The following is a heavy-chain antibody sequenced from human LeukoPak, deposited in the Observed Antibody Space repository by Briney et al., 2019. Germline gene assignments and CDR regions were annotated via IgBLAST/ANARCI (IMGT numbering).Heavy chain of an antibody. J-gene: IGHJ4*02. Sequence: GGSLRLSCAASGFTFSSYWMSWVRQAPGKGLEWVGRIKSNSEGGTADYAAPVEGRFTISRHDSESTMYLQMNSLKTEDTAVYYCTTDRDALRYWGQGTPVTVSS. D-gene: IGHD2-21*02. CDR1: GFTFSSYW. CDR2: IKSNSEGGTA. V-gene: IGHV3-15*01. CDR3: TTDRDALRY.